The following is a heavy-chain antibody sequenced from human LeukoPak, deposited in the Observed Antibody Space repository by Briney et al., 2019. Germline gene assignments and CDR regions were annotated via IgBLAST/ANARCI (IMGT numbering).Heavy chain of an antibody. CDR2: LSGDGSDT. CDR3: TKGGHGDY. Sequence: GGSLRLSCQASGFPFSTFPMSWVRQAPGKGLEWVSTLSGDGSDTYYADSVKGRFTISRDTSKNTLFLQMNSLRADDTAIYYCTKGGHGDYRGQGTLVAVSS. D-gene: IGHD2-21*02. CDR1: GFPFSTFP. V-gene: IGHV3-23*01. J-gene: IGHJ4*02.